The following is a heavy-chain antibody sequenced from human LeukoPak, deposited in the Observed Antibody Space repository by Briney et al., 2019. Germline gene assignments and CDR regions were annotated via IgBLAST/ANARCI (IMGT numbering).Heavy chain of an antibody. Sequence: PGGSLRLSCAASGFTFSNHAMSWVRQAPGMGLEWVSGISGSDGTTNYADSVKGRFTVSRDNSKNTLYLQMNNLRGEETAVYYCAKGLSSSTWADFDYWGQGTLVTVSS. CDR3: AKGLSSSTWADFDY. CDR1: GFTFSNHA. D-gene: IGHD6-13*01. V-gene: IGHV3-23*01. CDR2: ISGSDGTT. J-gene: IGHJ4*02.